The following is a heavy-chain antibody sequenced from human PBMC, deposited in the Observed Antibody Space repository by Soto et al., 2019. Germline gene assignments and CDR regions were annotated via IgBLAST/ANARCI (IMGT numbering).Heavy chain of an antibody. CDR2: IFQSGIT. CDR1: GGTIMSPDW. J-gene: IGHJ5*02. V-gene: IGHV4-4*01. D-gene: IGHD6-19*01. CDR3: ARGRGRYSSGWSWFDP. Sequence: LSLTCGVSGGTIMSPDWWTWVRQPPGKGLDWIGEIFQSGITNYTPSLESRVTISVDKSKNQFSLTLTSVTAADTAVYFCARGRGRYSSGWSWFDPWGQGILVTVSS.